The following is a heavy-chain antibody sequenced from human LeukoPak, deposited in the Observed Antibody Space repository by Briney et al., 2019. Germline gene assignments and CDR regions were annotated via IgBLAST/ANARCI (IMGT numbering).Heavy chain of an antibody. V-gene: IGHV4-31*03. Sequence: SQTLSLTCTVSGGSISSGGYYWRWIRQHPGKGLEWIGYIYYSGSTYYNPSLKSRVTISVDTSKNQFSLKLSSVTAADTAVYYCARSGVMIVAPRGYFDYWGQGTLVTVSS. D-gene: IGHD3-22*01. J-gene: IGHJ4*02. CDR2: IYYSGST. CDR1: GGSISSGGYY. CDR3: ARSGVMIVAPRGYFDY.